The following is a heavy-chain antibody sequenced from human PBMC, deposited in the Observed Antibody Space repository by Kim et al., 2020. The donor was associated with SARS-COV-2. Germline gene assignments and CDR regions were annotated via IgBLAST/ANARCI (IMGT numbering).Heavy chain of an antibody. V-gene: IGHV4-61*01. CDR2: IYYSGST. Sequence: SETLSLTCTVSGGSVSSGSYYWSWIRQPPGKGLEWIGYIYYSGSTNNNPSLKSRVTISVDTSKNQFSLKLSSVTAADTAVYYCARDRGHWWRYGMDVWGQGTTVTVSS. J-gene: IGHJ6*02. D-gene: IGHD2-8*02. CDR1: GGSVSSGSYY. CDR3: ARDRGHWWRYGMDV.